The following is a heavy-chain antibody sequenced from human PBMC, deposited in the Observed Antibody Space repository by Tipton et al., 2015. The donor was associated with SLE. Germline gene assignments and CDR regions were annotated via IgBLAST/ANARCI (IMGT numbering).Heavy chain of an antibody. CDR2: INHSGST. CDR1: GFTFSSYA. J-gene: IGHJ3*02. CDR3: ATYSSGWFDAFDI. D-gene: IGHD6-19*01. V-gene: IGHV4-34*08. Sequence: LRLSCAASGFTFSSYAMSWVRQPPGKGLEWIGEINHSGSTNYNPSLKSRVTISVDTSKNQFSLKLSSVTAADTAVYYCATYSSGWFDAFDIWGQGTMVTVSS.